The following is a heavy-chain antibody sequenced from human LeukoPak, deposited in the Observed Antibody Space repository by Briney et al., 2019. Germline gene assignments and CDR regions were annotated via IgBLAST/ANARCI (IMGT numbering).Heavy chain of an antibody. D-gene: IGHD4/OR15-4a*01. V-gene: IGHV3-48*01. CDR1: GFTFSSYS. Sequence: GGSLRLSCAASGFTFSSYSMNWVRQAPGKGLEWVSYISRTSHTIYYADSVKGRFTISRDNSKNTLYLQMNSLRAEDTAVYYCAKDRTANYAYGMDVWGQGTTVTVSS. J-gene: IGHJ6*02. CDR2: ISRTSHTI. CDR3: AKDRTANYAYGMDV.